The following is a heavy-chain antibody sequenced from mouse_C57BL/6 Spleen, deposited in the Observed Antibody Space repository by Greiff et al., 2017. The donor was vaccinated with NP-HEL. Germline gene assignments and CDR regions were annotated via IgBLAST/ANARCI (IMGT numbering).Heavy chain of an antibody. CDR2: IRNKANGYTT. Sequence: DVQLVESGGGLVQPGGSLSLSCAASGFTFTDYYMSWVRQPPGKALEWLGFIRNKANGYTTEYSASVKGRFTISRDNSQSILYLQMNALRAEDSATYYCARGYYSNLYYFDYWGQGTTLTVSS. D-gene: IGHD2-5*01. CDR1: GFTFTDYY. CDR3: ARGYYSNLYYFDY. J-gene: IGHJ2*01. V-gene: IGHV7-3*01.